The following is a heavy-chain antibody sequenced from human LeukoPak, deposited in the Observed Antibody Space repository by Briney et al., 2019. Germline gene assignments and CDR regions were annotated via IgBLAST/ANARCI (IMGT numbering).Heavy chain of an antibody. CDR3: ARDLVVAGLVP. CDR1: GFTFSSYG. D-gene: IGHD3-22*01. V-gene: IGHV3-66*01. CDR2: IYSGGRT. J-gene: IGHJ5*02. Sequence: GGSLRLSCGASGFTFSSYGMSWVRQAPGKGLEWVSVIYSGGRTYYAESVKGRFTISRDSSTNTLFLQMNSLRAEDTAIYYCARDLVVAGLVPWGQGTLVLVSS.